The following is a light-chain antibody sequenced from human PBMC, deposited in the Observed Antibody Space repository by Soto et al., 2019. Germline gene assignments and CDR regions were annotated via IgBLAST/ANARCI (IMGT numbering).Light chain of an antibody. CDR2: DVS. CDR1: SSDVGGNKC. CDR3: SAFTGTTYV. J-gene: IGLJ1*01. Sequence: QSALTQPASVSGSPGQSITISCTGTSSDVGGNKCVSWYQHYPGKAPKLMICDVSNRPSGVSNRFSGSKSGNTASLTISGLQAEHEADYYCSAFTGTTYVFGTGTQLTVL. V-gene: IGLV2-14*03.